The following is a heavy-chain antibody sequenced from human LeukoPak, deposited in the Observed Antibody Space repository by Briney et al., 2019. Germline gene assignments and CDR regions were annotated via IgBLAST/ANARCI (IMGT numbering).Heavy chain of an antibody. Sequence: GGSLRLSCAASGFTFSSYAMSWVRQAPGKGLEWVSAISGSGGSTYYADSVKGRFTISRDNSKNTLYLQMNSLRAEDTAVYYCAKDLGNFIFRCSDYWGQGTLVTVSS. CDR1: GFTFSSYA. J-gene: IGHJ4*02. CDR2: ISGSGGST. CDR3: AKDLGNFIFRCSDY. D-gene: IGHD4-23*01. V-gene: IGHV3-23*01.